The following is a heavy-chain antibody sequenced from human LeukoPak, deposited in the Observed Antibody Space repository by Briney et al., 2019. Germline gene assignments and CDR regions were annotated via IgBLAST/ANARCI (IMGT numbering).Heavy chain of an antibody. CDR3: GVGTGIYYYYYMDV. D-gene: IGHD1-1*01. V-gene: IGHV4-39*01. CDR2: IYYSGST. CDR1: GGSISSSSYY. J-gene: IGHJ6*03. Sequence: SETLSLTCTVSGGSISSSSYYWGWLRQPPGKGLEWIGSIYYSGSTYYNPSLKSRVTISVDTSNNQFSLKLSSVTAADTAVYYCGVGTGIYYYYYMDVWGKGTTVTVSS.